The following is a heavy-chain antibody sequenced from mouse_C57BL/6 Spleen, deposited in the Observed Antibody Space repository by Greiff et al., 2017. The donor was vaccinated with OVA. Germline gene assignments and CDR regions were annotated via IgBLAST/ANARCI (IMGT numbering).Heavy chain of an antibody. CDR2: IDPETGGT. V-gene: IGHV1-15*01. Sequence: QVHVKQSGAELVRPGASVTLSCKASGYTFTDYEMHWVKQTPVHGLEWIGAIDPETGGTAYNQKFKGKAILTADKSSSTAYMELRSLTSEDSAVYYCTRWDYDEAPFAYWGQGTLVTVSA. CDR1: GYTFTDYE. D-gene: IGHD2-4*01. CDR3: TRWDYDEAPFAY. J-gene: IGHJ3*01.